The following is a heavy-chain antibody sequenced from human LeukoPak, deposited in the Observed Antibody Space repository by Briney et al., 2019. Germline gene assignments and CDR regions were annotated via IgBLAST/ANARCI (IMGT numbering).Heavy chain of an antibody. Sequence: GGSLRLSCVVSGITLSNYGMSWVRQAPGKGLEWVSGISERGGSTNYADSVKGRFTISRDNSKNTLYLQMNSLRVEDTAVYYCAKDAVAPGSGGDYFDNWGQGTLVTVSS. J-gene: IGHJ4*02. D-gene: IGHD3-10*01. CDR3: AKDAVAPGSGGDYFDN. CDR1: GITLSNYG. V-gene: IGHV3-23*01. CDR2: ISERGGST.